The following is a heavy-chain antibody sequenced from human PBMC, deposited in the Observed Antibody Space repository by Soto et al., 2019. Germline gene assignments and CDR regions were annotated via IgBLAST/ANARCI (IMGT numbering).Heavy chain of an antibody. Sequence: HVQLVQSGAEVKKPGSSVKVSCRASGGTFSSYAISWVRQAPGQGLEWMGGIIPIFGTANYAQKFQGRVTITADESTSTAYMVLSCLRSEDTAVYYYARDDCSSTSRHRDYYYGMDVWGQGTTVTVSS. CDR1: GGTFSSYA. V-gene: IGHV1-69*01. J-gene: IGHJ6*02. D-gene: IGHD2-2*01. CDR2: IIPIFGTA. CDR3: ARDDCSSTSRHRDYYYGMDV.